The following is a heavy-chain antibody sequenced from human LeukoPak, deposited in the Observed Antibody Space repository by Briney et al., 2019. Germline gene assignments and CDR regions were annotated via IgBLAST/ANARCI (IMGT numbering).Heavy chain of an antibody. Sequence: SETLSLTCGVSGGSFSGSYWSLIRRPPGKGLEWIGEVDHSGNTYYSPSLQSRVTISVDTSKNQFSLRLTSVTAADTAVYYCARRSSGSFKKYYPDWGQGTLVTVSS. CDR1: GGSFSGSY. CDR3: ARRSSGSFKKYYPD. CDR2: VDHSGNT. J-gene: IGHJ1*01. V-gene: IGHV4-34*01. D-gene: IGHD3-10*01.